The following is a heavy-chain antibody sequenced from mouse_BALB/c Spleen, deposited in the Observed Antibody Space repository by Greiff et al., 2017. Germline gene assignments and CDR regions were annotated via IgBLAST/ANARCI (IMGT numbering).Heavy chain of an antibody. CDR1: GYTFTSYW. J-gene: IGHJ3*01. V-gene: IGHV1-7*01. CDR3: ARSEGSYRYDWFAY. CDR2: INPSTGYT. D-gene: IGHD2-14*01. Sequence: VQLQQSGAELAKPGASVKMSCKASGYTFTSYWMHWVKQRPGQGLEWIGYINPSTGYTEYNQKFKDKATLTADKSSSTAYMQLSSLTSEDSAVYYCARSEGSYRYDWFAYWGQGTLVTVSA.